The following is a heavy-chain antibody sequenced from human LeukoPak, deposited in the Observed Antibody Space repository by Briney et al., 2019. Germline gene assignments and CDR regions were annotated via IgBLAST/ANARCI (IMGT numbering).Heavy chain of an antibody. CDR2: FYHSGST. Sequence: SETLSLTCAVSGGSISSSNWWSWVRQPPGKGLEWIGEFYHSGSTNYNPSLKSRVTISVDKSKNQFSLKLSSVTAADTAVYYCARRITIFGVVRAMDYWGQGTLVTVSS. J-gene: IGHJ4*02. CDR3: ARRITIFGVVRAMDY. V-gene: IGHV4-4*02. CDR1: GGSISSSNW. D-gene: IGHD3-3*01.